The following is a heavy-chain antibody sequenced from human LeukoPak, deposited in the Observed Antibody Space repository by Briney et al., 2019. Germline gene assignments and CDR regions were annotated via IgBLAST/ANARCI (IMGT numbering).Heavy chain of an antibody. Sequence: SETLSLTCTVSADSISSYYWSWIRQPPGKGLEWIGYIYHSGSTNYNPPLKSRVTISADTSKDQFSLKLASVTAAATAVYYCATGYSSTWYYFDYWGQGTLVTVSS. CDR1: ADSISSYY. D-gene: IGHD6-13*01. J-gene: IGHJ4*02. CDR2: IYHSGST. CDR3: ATGYSSTWYYFDY. V-gene: IGHV4-59*01.